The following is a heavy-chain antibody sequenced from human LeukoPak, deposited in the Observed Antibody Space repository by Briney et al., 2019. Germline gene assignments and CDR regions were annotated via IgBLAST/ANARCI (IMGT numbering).Heavy chain of an antibody. V-gene: IGHV3-13*04. D-gene: IGHD5-12*01. CDR1: GFTFDDYT. Sequence: GGSLRLSCAASGFTFDDYTMHWVRQATGEGLEWVSGIGKGGDTYYVGSVKGRFTISGENAKNSLYLQMNSLRSGDTAVYYCARGGYSGFDVWGQGTVVTVSS. CDR3: ARGGYSGFDV. CDR2: IGKGGDT. J-gene: IGHJ3*01.